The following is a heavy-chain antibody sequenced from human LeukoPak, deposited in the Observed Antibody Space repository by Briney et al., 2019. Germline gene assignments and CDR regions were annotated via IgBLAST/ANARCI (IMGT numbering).Heavy chain of an antibody. CDR2: INHGGTT. Sequence: SETLSLTCAVDGGSVNGYFWSWIRQPPGKGLEWIGEINHGGTTNFNPSLKSRVIISIDTSQSQFSLKLNSVTAADTAIYFCARALRGSPYDAFDVWGQGTMVTVSS. J-gene: IGHJ3*01. D-gene: IGHD1-26*01. CDR1: GGSVNGYF. V-gene: IGHV4-34*01. CDR3: ARALRGSPYDAFDV.